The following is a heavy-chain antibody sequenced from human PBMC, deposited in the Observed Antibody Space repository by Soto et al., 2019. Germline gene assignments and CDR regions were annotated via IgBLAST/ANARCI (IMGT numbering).Heavy chain of an antibody. Sequence: ISGSCLTTYYADSVKGRFTISRDNAKKSLFLQMNSLRDEDTAVYFCARDRPYRDLWSGYYPRSNFDFWGQGTLVTVSS. J-gene: IGHJ4*02. CDR2: ISGSCLTT. CDR3: ARDRPYRDLWSGYYPRSNFDF. D-gene: IGHD3-3*01. V-gene: IGHV3-48*02.